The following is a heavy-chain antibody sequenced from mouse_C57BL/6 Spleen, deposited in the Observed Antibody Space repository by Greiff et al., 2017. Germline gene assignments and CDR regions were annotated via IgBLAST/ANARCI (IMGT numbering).Heavy chain of an antibody. CDR2: ISSGGSYT. Sequence: EVKLVESGGDLVKPGGSLKLSCAASGFTFSSYGMSWVRQTPDKRLEWVATISSGGSYTYYPDRVKGRFTISRDNAKNTLYLQMSSLKSEDTAMYYWARQEHGSRFFEQWGQGTTFTVPS. CDR3: ARQEHGSRFFEQ. J-gene: IGHJ2*01. D-gene: IGHD1-1*01. CDR1: GFTFSSYG. V-gene: IGHV5-6*01.